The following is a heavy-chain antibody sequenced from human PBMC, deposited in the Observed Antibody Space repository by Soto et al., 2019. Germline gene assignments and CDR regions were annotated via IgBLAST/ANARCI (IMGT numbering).Heavy chain of an antibody. V-gene: IGHV4-39*01. D-gene: IGHD3-10*02. Sequence: SETLSLTCTVSDDSIGRSNYFWGWIRQPPGKGLEWIGSIFYSGNTHYNPSLKSRVTISVDTSNNQFSLKVSSVTAADTAVYYCAEDVRGCGYFDLWGRGTLVTVSS. CDR1: DDSIGRSNYF. CDR2: IFYSGNT. CDR3: AEDVRGCGYFDL. J-gene: IGHJ2*01.